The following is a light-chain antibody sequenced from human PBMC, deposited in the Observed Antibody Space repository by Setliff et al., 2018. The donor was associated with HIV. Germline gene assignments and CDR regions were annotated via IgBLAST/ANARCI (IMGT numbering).Light chain of an antibody. Sequence: QSALTQPASVSGSPGQSITISCTGTSSDVGSYNLVSWYQQHPGKAPKLMIYEVSRRPSGVSNRLSGSKSGNTASLTISGLQAEDEADYYCCSYAGSNTYVFGAGTKVTVL. CDR3: CSYAGSNTYV. CDR1: SSDVGSYNL. J-gene: IGLJ1*01. V-gene: IGLV2-23*02. CDR2: EVS.